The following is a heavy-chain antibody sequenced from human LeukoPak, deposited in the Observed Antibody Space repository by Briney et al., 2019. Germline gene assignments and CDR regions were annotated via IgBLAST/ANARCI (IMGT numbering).Heavy chain of an antibody. J-gene: IGHJ4*02. CDR2: ISSSGSTI. V-gene: IGHV3-48*03. D-gene: IGHD2-2*01. Sequence: GGSLRLSCAAPGFTFSSYEMNWVRQAPGKGLEWVSYISSSGSTIYYADSVKGRFTISRDNSKNTLYLQMNSLRAEDTAVYYCAKGGTGYCSSSSCLYYFHFWGQGTLVTVSS. CDR1: GFTFSSYE. CDR3: AKGGTGYCSSSSCLYYFHF.